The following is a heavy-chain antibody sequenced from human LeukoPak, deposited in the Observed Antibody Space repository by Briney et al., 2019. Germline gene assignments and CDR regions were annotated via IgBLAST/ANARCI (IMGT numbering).Heavy chain of an antibody. CDR2: IKQVRYEG. CDR3: ARDAPAGEKPEYFFDY. Sequence: GGSLSLSCAAAGFSFSNYWISCGRQARGKGLECLANIKQVRYEGYYLDSVKGRFTISRDNAKNSLYLQMNSLRAEDTAVYYCARDAPAGEKPEYFFDYWGQGTLVTVSS. CDR1: GFSFSNYW. V-gene: IGHV3-7*01. J-gene: IGHJ4*02. D-gene: IGHD2/OR15-2a*01.